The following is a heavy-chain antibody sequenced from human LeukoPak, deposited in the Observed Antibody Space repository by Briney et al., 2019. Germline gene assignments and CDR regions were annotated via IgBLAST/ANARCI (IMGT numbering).Heavy chain of an antibody. CDR2: INGSGGST. CDR1: GFTFYTYS. V-gene: IGHV3-23*01. J-gene: IGHJ5*02. D-gene: IGHD1-26*01. CDR3: AKKYSTGLDP. Sequence: GSLRLSCAASGFTFYTYSMNWVRQAPGKGLEWVSDINGSGGSTYYADSVKGRFTISRDNSKNTLYLQMNSLRAEDTAVYYCAKKYSTGLDPWGQGTLVTVSS.